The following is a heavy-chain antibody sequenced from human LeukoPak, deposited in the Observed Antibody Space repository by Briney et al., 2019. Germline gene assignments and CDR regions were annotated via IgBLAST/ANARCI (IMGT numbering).Heavy chain of an antibody. CDR2: IIPIFGTA. J-gene: IGHJ4*02. V-gene: IGHV1-69*05. D-gene: IGHD4-17*01. CDR3: ARDPFYGDADFDC. Sequence: GASVKVSCKASGGTFSSYAISWVRQAPGQGLEWMGRIIPIFGTANYAQKFQGRVTITTDESTSTAYMELSSLRAEDTAVYYCARDPFYGDADFDCWGQGTLVTVSS. CDR1: GGTFSSYA.